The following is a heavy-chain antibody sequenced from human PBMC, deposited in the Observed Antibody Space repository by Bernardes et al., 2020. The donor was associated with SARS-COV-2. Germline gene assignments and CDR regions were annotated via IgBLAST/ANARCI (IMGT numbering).Heavy chain of an antibody. D-gene: IGHD6-6*01. CDR1: GFTFSDYY. CDR2: ISNSGGRYT. Sequence: GGSLRLSCAASGFTFSDYYMNWIRQAPGKGLEWLSYISNSGGRYTSYADSVKGRFTVSRDNAKNSLYLQMNSLRAEDTAVYYCARESRYSSSSFILDHWGQGTLVTVST. V-gene: IGHV3-11*06. CDR3: ARESRYSSSSFILDH. J-gene: IGHJ4*02.